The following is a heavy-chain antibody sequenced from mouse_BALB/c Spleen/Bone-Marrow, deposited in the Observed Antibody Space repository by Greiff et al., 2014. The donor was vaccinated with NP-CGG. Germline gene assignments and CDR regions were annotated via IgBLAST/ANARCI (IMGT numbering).Heavy chain of an antibody. Sequence: QVQVKESGPGLVGPSQNLSISFPVSGVSFTSYGLHWVCQPPGKGLEWLGVIWADGSTNYNSALMSRLSISKDNSKSQVFLKMNSLQTDDTAMYYCARITTATGAMDYWGQGTSVTVSS. V-gene: IGHV2-9*02. D-gene: IGHD1-2*01. CDR2: IWADGST. CDR3: ARITTATGAMDY. CDR1: GVSFTSYG. J-gene: IGHJ4*01.